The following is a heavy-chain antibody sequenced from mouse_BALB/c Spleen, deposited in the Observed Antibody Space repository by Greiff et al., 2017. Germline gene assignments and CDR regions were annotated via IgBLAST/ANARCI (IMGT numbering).Heavy chain of an antibody. V-gene: IGHV5-6-5*01. CDR2: ISSGGST. CDR1: GFTFSSYA. J-gene: IGHJ2*01. CDR3: ARGGGCYFDY. Sequence: EVKLQESGGGLVKPGGSLKLSCAASGFTFSSYAMSWVRQTPEKRLEWVASISSGGSTYYPDSVKGRFTISRDNARNILYLQMSSLRSEDTAMYYCARGGGCYFDYWGQGTTLTVSS.